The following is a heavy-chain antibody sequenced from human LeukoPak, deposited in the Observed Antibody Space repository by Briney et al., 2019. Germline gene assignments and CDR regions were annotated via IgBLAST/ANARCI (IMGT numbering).Heavy chain of an antibody. D-gene: IGHD6-19*01. CDR2: ISSGGSQR. CDR1: GFTFSNSA. J-gene: IGHJ4*02. Sequence: GGSLRLSCAASGFTFSNSAMTWVRQAPGKGLEWISGISSGGSQRFYADSVKGRFTVSRGNSRETLFLQMNSLRTEDTAVYYCAKSVAGKGDLRGAEPDYWGQGTLVSASS. V-gene: IGHV3-23*01. CDR3: AKSVAGKGDLRGAEPDY.